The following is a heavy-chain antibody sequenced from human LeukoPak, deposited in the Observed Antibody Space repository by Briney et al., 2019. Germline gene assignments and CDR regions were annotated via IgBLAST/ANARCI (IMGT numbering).Heavy chain of an antibody. CDR1: GYTFTGYY. Sequence: ASVKVSCKASGYTFTGYYMHWVRQAPGQGLEWMGWINPNSGGTNYAQKFQGRVTMTRDTSISTAYMELSRLRSDDTAVYYCARMDGVQLVGNWFDPWGQGTLVTVSS. V-gene: IGHV1-2*02. CDR3: ARMDGVQLVGNWFDP. CDR2: INPNSGGT. J-gene: IGHJ5*02. D-gene: IGHD6-6*01.